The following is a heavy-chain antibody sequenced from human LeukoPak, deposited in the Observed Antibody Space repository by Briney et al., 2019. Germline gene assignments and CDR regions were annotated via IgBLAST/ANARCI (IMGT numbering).Heavy chain of an antibody. V-gene: IGHV3-23*01. CDR1: GFTFSSYG. D-gene: IGHD5-12*01. CDR3: AKVVSGYHFDY. J-gene: IGHJ4*02. CDR2: ISGSGGNT. Sequence: GGSLRLSCAASGFTFSSYGMSWVRRAPGKGPEWVSGISGSGGNTYYADSVKGRFTISRDNSQNTLYLQMNTLRAEDTAVYYCAKVVSGYHFDYWGQGTLITVSS.